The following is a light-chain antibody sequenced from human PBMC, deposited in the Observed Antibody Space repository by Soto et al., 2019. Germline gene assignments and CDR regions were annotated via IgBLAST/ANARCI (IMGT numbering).Light chain of an antibody. Sequence: EIVLTQSPGTLSLSPVEGATLSCRASQSVSSSYLAWYQQKPGQAPRLLIYGASSRATGIPDRFSGSGSGTDFTLTISRLEPEDFAVYYCQQYANSPLTFGPGTKVDIK. CDR3: QQYANSPLT. CDR2: GAS. J-gene: IGKJ3*01. CDR1: QSVSSSY. V-gene: IGKV3-20*01.